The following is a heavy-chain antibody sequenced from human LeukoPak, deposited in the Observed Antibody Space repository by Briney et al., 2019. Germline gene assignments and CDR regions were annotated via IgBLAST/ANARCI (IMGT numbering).Heavy chain of an antibody. D-gene: IGHD3-3*01. CDR3: ARPPIDRYYDFWSGYYDAEYFQH. CDR1: GGSISSSTYY. J-gene: IGHJ1*01. V-gene: IGHV4-39*07. Sequence: SETLSLTCTVSGGSISSSTYYWGWIRQPPGKALEWIGSISYTGSTYYNPSLKSRVTISVDTPKKQFSLKVTSVTAADTAVYYCARPPIDRYYDFWSGYYDAEYFQHWGQGTLVTVSS. CDR2: ISYTGST.